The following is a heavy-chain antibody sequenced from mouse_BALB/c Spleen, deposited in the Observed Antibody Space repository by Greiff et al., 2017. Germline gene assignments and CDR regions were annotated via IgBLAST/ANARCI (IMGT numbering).Heavy chain of an antibody. CDR3: ARKSSYYYGSSYGGFDY. CDR2: ISYSGST. Sequence: EVQRVESGPGLVKPSQSLSLTCTVTGYSITSDYAWNWIRQFPGNKLEWMGYISYSGSTSYNPSLKSRISITRDTSKNQFFLQLNSVTTEDTATYYCARKSSYYYGSSYGGFDYWGQGTTLTVSS. V-gene: IGHV3-2*02. D-gene: IGHD1-1*01. J-gene: IGHJ2*01. CDR1: GYSITSDYA.